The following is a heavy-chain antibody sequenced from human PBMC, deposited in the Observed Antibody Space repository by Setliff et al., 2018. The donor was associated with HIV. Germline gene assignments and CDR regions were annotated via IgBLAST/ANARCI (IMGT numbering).Heavy chain of an antibody. CDR2: IYYSGST. CDR3: ARSPPTTFWSGYTYYYYMDV. Sequence: SETLSLTCTVSGGSISGYYWSWIRQPPGKGLEWIAYIYYSGSTNYDPSLKSRVTISVDTSKNQFSLKLNSVTAADTAVYYCARSPPTTFWSGYTYYYYMDVWGKGTTVTVSS. J-gene: IGHJ6*03. V-gene: IGHV4-59*01. D-gene: IGHD3-3*01. CDR1: GGSISGYY.